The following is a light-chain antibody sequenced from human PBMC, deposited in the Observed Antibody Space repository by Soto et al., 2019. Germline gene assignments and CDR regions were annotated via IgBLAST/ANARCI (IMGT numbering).Light chain of an antibody. J-gene: IGKJ1*01. CDR2: GAS. CDR1: QSAGSK. V-gene: IGKV3-15*01. Sequence: EIVMTQSPGTLSVSPGVRVTLSCRASQSAGSKVVWYQQKPGQASTLLIYGASTRATAIAGRFRGSGSGTEYTLTISSLQAEDFAVCYCQHYDGCHQTYGQGTKGYIK. CDR3: QHYDGCHQT.